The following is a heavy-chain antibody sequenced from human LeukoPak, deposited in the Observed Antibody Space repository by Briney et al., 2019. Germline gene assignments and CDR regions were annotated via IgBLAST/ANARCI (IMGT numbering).Heavy chain of an antibody. CDR3: ARWISGYDSRYFHS. J-gene: IGHJ4*02. CDR1: GGSISNYY. Sequence: SETLALSCTVSGGSISNYYGTWIRQPAGKGLEWIGRIYSSGSTNYKPSLKSRVSISVDMSKNQFSLKLSSVTAADTAVYYCARWISGYDSRYFHSCDQGILVTVSS. V-gene: IGHV4-4*07. CDR2: IYSSGST. D-gene: IGHD5-12*01.